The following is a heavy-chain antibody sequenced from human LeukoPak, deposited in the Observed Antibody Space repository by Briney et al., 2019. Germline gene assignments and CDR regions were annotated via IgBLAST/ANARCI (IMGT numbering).Heavy chain of an antibody. V-gene: IGHV1-18*01. CDR3: ARDGTTVTTEGDWSDP. CDR1: GYTFTSYG. CDR2: ISAYNGNT. J-gene: IGHJ5*02. D-gene: IGHD4-17*01. Sequence: ASVKVSCKASGYTFTSYGISWVRQAPGQGLEWMGWISAYNGNTNYAQKLQGRVTMTTDTSTSTAYMELRSLRSDDTAVYYCARDGTTVTTEGDWSDPWGQGTLVTVSS.